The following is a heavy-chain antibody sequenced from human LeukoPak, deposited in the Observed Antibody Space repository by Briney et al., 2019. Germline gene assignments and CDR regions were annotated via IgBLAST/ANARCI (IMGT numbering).Heavy chain of an antibody. Sequence: SQTLSLTCTVLGDSIGSGDYYWRWIRQQPGKGLEWIGFIYYIGSTYYTPSLKSRIALSVDTSRNQFSLRLSSVTAADTAVYYCARGGRGSGSDYWYFSLWGRGTLVTVSS. V-gene: IGHV4-31*03. J-gene: IGHJ2*01. CDR3: ARGGRGSGSDYWYFSL. D-gene: IGHD3-10*01. CDR1: GDSIGSGDYY. CDR2: IYYIGST.